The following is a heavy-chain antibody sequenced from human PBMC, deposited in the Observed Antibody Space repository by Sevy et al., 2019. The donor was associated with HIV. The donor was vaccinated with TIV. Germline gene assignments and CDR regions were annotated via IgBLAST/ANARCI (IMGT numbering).Heavy chain of an antibody. CDR3: ASASVRGVIINPLDY. J-gene: IGHJ4*02. CDR1: GFTFSSYW. V-gene: IGHV3-74*01. CDR2: INSDGIIT. D-gene: IGHD3-10*02. Sequence: GGSLRLSCAASGFTFSSYWMYWVRQAPGKGLVWVSRINSDGIITSYADSVKGRFTISRDNAKNTLYLQMNSLRAEDTAVYYCASASVRGVIINPLDYWGQETLVTVSS.